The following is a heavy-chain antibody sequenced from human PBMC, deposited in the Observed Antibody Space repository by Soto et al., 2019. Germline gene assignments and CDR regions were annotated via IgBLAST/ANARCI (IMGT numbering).Heavy chain of an antibody. Sequence: SETLSLTCTVAGGSISSSSYYWGWIRQPPGKRLEWIGSIYYSGSTYYNPSLKSRVTISVDTSKNQFSLKLSSVTAADTAVYYCARQPVSGYSSGWYYYYYGMDVWGQGTTVTVSS. CDR2: IYYSGST. J-gene: IGHJ6*02. CDR1: GGSISSSSYY. V-gene: IGHV4-39*01. D-gene: IGHD6-19*01. CDR3: ARQPVSGYSSGWYYYYYGMDV.